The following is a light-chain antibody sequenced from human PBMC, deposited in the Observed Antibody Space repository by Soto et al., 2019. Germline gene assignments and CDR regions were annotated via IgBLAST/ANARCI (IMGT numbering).Light chain of an antibody. J-gene: IGLJ1*01. CDR3: SSYTGNSYV. V-gene: IGLV2-14*01. CDR2: EVS. Sequence: QSVLTQPASVSGSPGQSITVSCSGTSSDVGGSSYVSWYQQHPDKAPKLMIFEVSNRPSGVSHRFSGSKSGNTASLTISGLQADDEAYYYCSSYTGNSYVFGTGTKVTVL. CDR1: SSDVGGSSY.